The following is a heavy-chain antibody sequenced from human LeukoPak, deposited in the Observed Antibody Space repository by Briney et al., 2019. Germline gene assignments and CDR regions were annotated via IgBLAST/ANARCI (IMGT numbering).Heavy chain of an antibody. D-gene: IGHD3-10*01. V-gene: IGHV4-34*01. CDR1: GGSFSGYY. Sequence: SETLSLTCAVYGGSFSGYYWSWIRQPPGKGLEWIGEINHSGSTNYNPSLKSRVTISVDTSRNKFSLQLSSVTAADTAVYYCATVPYYYGSGSYYNAGYYYYYYMDVWGKGTTVTVS. CDR3: ATVPYYYGSGSYYNAGYYYYYYMDV. CDR2: INHSGST. J-gene: IGHJ6*03.